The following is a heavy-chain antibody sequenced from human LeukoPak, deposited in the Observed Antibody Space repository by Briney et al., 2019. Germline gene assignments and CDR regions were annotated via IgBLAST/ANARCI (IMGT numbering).Heavy chain of an antibody. CDR3: ARDSEAWWFDP. V-gene: IGHV3-33*01. CDR2: IWYDGSNK. CDR1: GFTFSSYG. Sequence: GGSLRLSCAASGFTFSSYGMHWVRQAPGKGLEWVAVIWYDGSNKYYADSVKGRFTISRDNSKSTLYLQMNSLRAEDTAVYYCARDSEAWWFDPWGQGTLVTVSS. J-gene: IGHJ5*02.